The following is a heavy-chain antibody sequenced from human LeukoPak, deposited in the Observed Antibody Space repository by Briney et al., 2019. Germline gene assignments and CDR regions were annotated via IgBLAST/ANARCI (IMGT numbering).Heavy chain of an antibody. Sequence: GRSLRLSCAASGFTFSSYAMHWVRQAPGKGLEWVTVISYDGSNKYYAVSVKGRFTISRDNSKNTLYLQMTSLRADDTAVYYCVKYQHCSTISCATRTGFDPWGQGTTVTVSS. D-gene: IGHD2-2*01. CDR1: GFTFSSYA. CDR3: VKYQHCSTISCATRTGFDP. V-gene: IGHV3-30*04. J-gene: IGHJ5*02. CDR2: ISYDGSNK.